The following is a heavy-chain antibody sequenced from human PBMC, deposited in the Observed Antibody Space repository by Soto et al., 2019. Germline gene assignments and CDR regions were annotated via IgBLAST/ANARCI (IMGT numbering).Heavy chain of an antibody. CDR2: IYPGDSDT. Sequence: GESLKISCQGSGYSFAGYFIVWVRQMPGKDLEWMGIIYPGDSDTRYSPSFQGQVTISADKSLRTAYLQWTSLKASDTALYYCARTRSFTLGFYYDGMDVWGQGTTVTVSS. CDR1: GYSFAGYF. J-gene: IGHJ6*02. CDR3: ARTRSFTLGFYYDGMDV. D-gene: IGHD6-6*01. V-gene: IGHV5-51*01.